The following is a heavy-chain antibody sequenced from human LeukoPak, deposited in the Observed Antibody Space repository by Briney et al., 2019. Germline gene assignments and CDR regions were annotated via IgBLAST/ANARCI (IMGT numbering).Heavy chain of an antibody. CDR1: GLIATSNY. J-gene: IGHJ4*02. V-gene: IGHV3-53*01. CDR3: ATGGRSGMAFDF. Sequence: PGGSLRLSCSFSGLIATSNYMAWVRQAPGTGLQWISFIYGGGNTLYADSVMGRFSISRDNSKSTRYLQMSSLRVEDTDVYYCATGGRSGMAFDFWGQGTLVTVSS. CDR2: IYGGGNT. D-gene: IGHD5-24*01.